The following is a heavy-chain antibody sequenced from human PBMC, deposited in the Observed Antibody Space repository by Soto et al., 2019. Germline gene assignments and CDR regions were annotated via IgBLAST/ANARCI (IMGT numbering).Heavy chain of an antibody. V-gene: IGHV4-31*03. J-gene: IGHJ4*02. Sequence: QVQLQESGPGLVKPSQTLSLTCTVSGGSISSGGYYWSWIRQHPGKGLEWIGYIYYSGSTYYNPSLKSRVTISVDTSKNQFSLKLSSVTAADTAVYYCARESSSSRQSNPTFDYWGQGTLVTVSS. CDR1: GGSISSGGYY. CDR2: IYYSGST. D-gene: IGHD6-13*01. CDR3: ARESSSSRQSNPTFDY.